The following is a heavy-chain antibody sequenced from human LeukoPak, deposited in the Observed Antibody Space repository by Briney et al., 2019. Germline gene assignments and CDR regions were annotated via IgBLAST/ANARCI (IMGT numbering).Heavy chain of an antibody. V-gene: IGHV3-30*18. D-gene: IGHD3-10*01. J-gene: IGHJ4*02. Sequence: GGSPRLSCAASGFTFSSYVMHWVRQAPGKGLEWVAFISYDGSNKYYADSVKGRFTISRDNSKNTLYLQMNNLRAEDTAVYYCAKDLHYGSADYWGQGTLVTVSS. CDR3: AKDLHYGSADY. CDR2: ISYDGSNK. CDR1: GFTFSSYV.